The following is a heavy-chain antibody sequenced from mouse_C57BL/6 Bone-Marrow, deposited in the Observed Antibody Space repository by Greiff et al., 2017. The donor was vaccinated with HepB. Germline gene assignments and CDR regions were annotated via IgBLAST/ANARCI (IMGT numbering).Heavy chain of an antibody. J-gene: IGHJ2*01. V-gene: IGHV5-4*01. CDR1: GFTFSSYA. CDR3: ARDRGGNYLYYFDY. D-gene: IGHD2-1*01. Sequence: DVMLVESGGGLVKPGGSLKLSCAASGFTFSSYAMSWVRQTPEKRLEWVATISDGGSYTYYPDNVKGRFTISRDNAKNNLYLQMSHLKSEDTAMYYCARDRGGNYLYYFDYWGQGTTLTVSS. CDR2: ISDGGSYT.